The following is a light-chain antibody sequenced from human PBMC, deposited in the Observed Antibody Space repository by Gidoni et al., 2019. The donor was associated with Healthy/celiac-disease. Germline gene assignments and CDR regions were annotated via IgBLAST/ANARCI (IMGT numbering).Light chain of an antibody. Sequence: EIVLTQSPATLSLSPGERATLSCRASQSVSSYLAWYQQKPGQAPRLLIYDASNRATGIPARFSGSGSGTDFTLTISSLEPEDFAVYYCQQGSNCLITFGQGTRLEIK. CDR2: DAS. J-gene: IGKJ5*01. CDR3: QQGSNCLIT. CDR1: QSVSSY. V-gene: IGKV3-11*01.